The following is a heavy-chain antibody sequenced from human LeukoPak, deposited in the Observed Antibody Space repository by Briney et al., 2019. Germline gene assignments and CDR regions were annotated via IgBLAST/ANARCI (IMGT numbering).Heavy chain of an antibody. J-gene: IGHJ4*02. V-gene: IGHV3-23*01. CDR1: GFTFSSYV. CDR2: ISGSGGST. D-gene: IGHD5-24*01. CDR3: ARSKRWPNFYFDY. Sequence: GGSLRLSCAASGFTFSSYVMSWVRQAPGKGLEWVSAISGSGGSTYYAVSVKGRFTISRDESKNTLSLQMNILRAEDTAVYYCARSKRWPNFYFDYWGQGTLVTVSS.